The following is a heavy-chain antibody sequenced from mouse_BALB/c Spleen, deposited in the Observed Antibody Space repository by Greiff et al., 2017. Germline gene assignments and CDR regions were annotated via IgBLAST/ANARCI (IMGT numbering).Heavy chain of an antibody. CDR3: ARRGSSGYAWFAY. D-gene: IGHD3-1*01. J-gene: IGHJ3*01. CDR2: ISNGGGST. V-gene: IGHV5-12-2*01. Sequence: EVMLVESGGGLVQPGGSLKLSCAASGFTFSSYTMPWVRQTPEQRLEWVAYISNGGGSTYYPDTVKGRFTISRDNAKNTLYLQMSSLKSEDTAMYYCARRGSSGYAWFAYWGQGTLVTVSA. CDR1: GFTFSSYT.